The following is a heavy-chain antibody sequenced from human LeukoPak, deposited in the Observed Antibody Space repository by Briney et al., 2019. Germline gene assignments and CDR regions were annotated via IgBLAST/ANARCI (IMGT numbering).Heavy chain of an antibody. D-gene: IGHD6-13*01. CDR1: GFTFSSFG. J-gene: IGHJ6*03. CDR2: IRYDGSTK. CDR3: ARDRRQQLVRTLGYYYYYYMDV. Sequence: GGSLRLSCAASGFTFSSFGMHWVRQAPGKGLEWVAFIRYDGSTKHYADSVKGRFTISRDNSKNTLYLHVNSLRAEDTAVYYCARDRRQQLVRTLGYYYYYYMDVWGKGTTVTVSS. V-gene: IGHV3-30*02.